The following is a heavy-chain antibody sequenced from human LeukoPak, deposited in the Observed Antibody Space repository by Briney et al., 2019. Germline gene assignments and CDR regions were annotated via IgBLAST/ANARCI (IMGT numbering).Heavy chain of an antibody. CDR2: IFYSVTT. Sequence: SETLSLTCAVYGGSVSGYYWSWIRQPPGKGLEWIGYIFYSVTTYYNPSLKSRVTISIDTSKNQFSLKLSSVTAADTAVYYCARHECGGSCYPEDYWGQGTLVTVSS. CDR3: ARHECGGSCYPEDY. CDR1: GGSVSGYY. D-gene: IGHD2-15*01. J-gene: IGHJ4*02. V-gene: IGHV4-59*08.